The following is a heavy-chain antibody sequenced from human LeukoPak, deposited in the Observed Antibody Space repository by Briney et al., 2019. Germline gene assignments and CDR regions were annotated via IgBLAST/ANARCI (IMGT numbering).Heavy chain of an antibody. CDR1: GGSISSSSYY. V-gene: IGHV4-39*07. CDR2: IYYSGST. Sequence: SETLSLTCTVSGGSISSSSYYWGWIRQPPGKGLEWIGSIYYSGSTYYNPSLKSRVTISVDPSKNQFSLKLSSVTAADTAVYYCARVAADDIVVVPAAIGWFDPWGQGTLVTVSS. J-gene: IGHJ5*02. CDR3: ARVAADDIVVVPAAIGWFDP. D-gene: IGHD2-2*01.